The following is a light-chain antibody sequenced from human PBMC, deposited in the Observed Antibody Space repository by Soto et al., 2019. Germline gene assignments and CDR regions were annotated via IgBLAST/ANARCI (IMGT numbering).Light chain of an antibody. J-gene: IGKJ5*01. CDR2: DAS. CDR1: ESISSW. CDR3: HSRA. V-gene: IGKV1-5*01. Sequence: DIHMTQSPSTLSASVGDRVTITCRASESISSWLAWYQQKPGKAPKVLIYDASSLKSGVPSRFSGSGSGTEFTLTISRLQPDDFATYFCHSRAFGQGTRLE.